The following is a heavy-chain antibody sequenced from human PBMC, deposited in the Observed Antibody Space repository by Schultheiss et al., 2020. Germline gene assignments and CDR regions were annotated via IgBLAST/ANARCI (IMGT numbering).Heavy chain of an antibody. J-gene: IGHJ4*02. D-gene: IGHD3-22*01. CDR1: GFTFSSYG. Sequence: WGSLRLACAASGFTFSSYGMHWVRQAPGKGLEWVAVISYDGSNKYYADSVKGRFTISRDNSKNTLYLQMNSLRAEDTAVYYCAKGNYYDSSGYVEYFDYWGQGTLVTV. V-gene: IGHV3-30*18. CDR2: ISYDGSNK. CDR3: AKGNYYDSSGYVEYFDY.